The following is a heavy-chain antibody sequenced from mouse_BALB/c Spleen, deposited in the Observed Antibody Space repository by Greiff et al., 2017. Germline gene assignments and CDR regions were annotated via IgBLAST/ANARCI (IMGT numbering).Heavy chain of an antibody. J-gene: IGHJ3*01. D-gene: IGHD2-4*01. CDR2: ISYSGST. CDR3: AAYDYDAKPFAY. Sequence: VQLQESGPGLVKPSQSLSLTCTVTGYSITSDYAWNWIRQFPGNKLEWMGYISYSGSTSYNPSLKSRISITRDTSKNQFFLQLNSVTTEDTATYYCAAYDYDAKPFAYWGQGTLVTVSA. CDR1: GYSITSDYA. V-gene: IGHV3-2*02.